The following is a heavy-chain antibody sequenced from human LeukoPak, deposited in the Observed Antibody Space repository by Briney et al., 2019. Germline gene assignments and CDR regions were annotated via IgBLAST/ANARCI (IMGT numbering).Heavy chain of an antibody. D-gene: IGHD1-26*01. CDR1: GFTFRSYA. V-gene: IGHV3-23*01. Sequence: GGSLRLSGAASGFTFRSYAMSWVRQAAGKGLEWVSAISGSGGSTYYAESVKGRFTSCRDNSKNTLYLQMYSLRAEDTAVYYCASHLLGATRAGDYYYYMDVWGKGTTVTVSS. CDR3: ASHLLGATRAGDYYYYMDV. CDR2: ISGSGGST. J-gene: IGHJ6*03.